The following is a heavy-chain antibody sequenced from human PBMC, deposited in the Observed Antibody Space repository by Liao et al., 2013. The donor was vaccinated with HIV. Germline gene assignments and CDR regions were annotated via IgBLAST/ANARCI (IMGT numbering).Heavy chain of an antibody. V-gene: IGHV4-34*01. D-gene: IGHD3-16*01. CDR2: INHSGST. J-gene: IGHJ6*03. CDR3: ARGVWGRVTCEGFVCYYYYYYMDA. CDR1: GESLSGYY. Sequence: QVHLQQWGAGLVKPSETLSLTCAVYGESLSGYYWTWIRQAPGKGLEWIGEINHSGSTNYNPSLKSRVTVSVDPSKNQFSLKLRSVTAADTAMYYCARGVWGRVTCEGFVCYYYYYYMDAWGKGTSVTVSS.